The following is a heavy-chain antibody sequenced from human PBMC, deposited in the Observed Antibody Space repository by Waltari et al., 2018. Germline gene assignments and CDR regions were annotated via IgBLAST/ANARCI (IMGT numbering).Heavy chain of an antibody. CDR1: GGSISSYY. D-gene: IGHD2-15*01. J-gene: IGHJ4*02. CDR3: ARVEGYCSGGSCYWGFFDY. V-gene: IGHV4-59*01. Sequence: QVQLQESGPGLVKPSETLSLTCTVSGGSISSYYWSWIRQPPGKGLEWIGYIYYSGSTNYNPSLKSRVTISVDTSKNQFSLKRSSVTAADTAVYYCARVEGYCSGGSCYWGFFDYWGQGTLVTVSS. CDR2: IYYSGST.